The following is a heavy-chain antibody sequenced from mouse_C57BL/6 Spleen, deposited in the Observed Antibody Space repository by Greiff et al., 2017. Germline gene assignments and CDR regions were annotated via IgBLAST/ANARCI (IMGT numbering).Heavy chain of an antibody. CDR3: ARSEGTGTGYFDV. J-gene: IGHJ1*03. D-gene: IGHD2-14*01. Sequence: QVQLQQPGAELVKPGASVKLSCKASGYTFTSYWMQWVKQRPGQGLEWIGEIDPSDSYTNYNQTFKGKATLTGDTSSSTAYMQRSSLTSEDSAVYYCARSEGTGTGYFDVWGTGTTVTVSS. V-gene: IGHV1-50*01. CDR2: IDPSDSYT. CDR1: GYTFTSYW.